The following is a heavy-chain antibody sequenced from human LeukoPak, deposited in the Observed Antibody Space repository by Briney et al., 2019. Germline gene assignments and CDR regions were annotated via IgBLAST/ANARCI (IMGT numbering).Heavy chain of an antibody. D-gene: IGHD6-13*01. Sequence: GASVKVSCKASGYTFTGYYMHWVRQAPGQGLEWMGWINPNSGGTNYAQKFQGRVTMTRDTSISTAYMELSRLRSDDTAVYYCARDSHSRVSSWYFHYWGQGTLVTVSS. CDR1: GYTFTGYY. CDR3: ARDSHSRVSSWYFHY. CDR2: INPNSGGT. J-gene: IGHJ4*02. V-gene: IGHV1-2*02.